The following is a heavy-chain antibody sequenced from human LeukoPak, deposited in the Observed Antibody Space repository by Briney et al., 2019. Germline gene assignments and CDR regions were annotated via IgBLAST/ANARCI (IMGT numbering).Heavy chain of an antibody. CDR1: GFTFSSYS. D-gene: IGHD5-18*01. CDR3: ARDGGAMAARYYFDY. CDR2: ISSSSSYI. J-gene: IGHJ4*02. Sequence: GGSLRLSCAASGFTFSSYSMNWVRQAPGKGLEWVSSISSSSSYIYYADSVKGRFTISRDNSKNTLYLQMNSLRAEDTAVYYCARDGGAMAARYYFDYWGQGTLVTVSS. V-gene: IGHV3-21*01.